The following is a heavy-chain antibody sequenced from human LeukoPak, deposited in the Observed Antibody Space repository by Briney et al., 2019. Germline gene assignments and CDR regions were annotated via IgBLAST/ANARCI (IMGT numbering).Heavy chain of an antibody. CDR2: ISGSGGST. V-gene: IGHV3-23*01. CDR3: AKDLSSGSYGYYYGMDV. J-gene: IGHJ6*02. D-gene: IGHD1-26*01. Sequence: ETLSLTCAVNGGSFSDYYWSWIRQSPGKGLEWVSAISGSGGSTYYADSVKGRFTISRDNSKNTLYLQMNSLRAEDTAVYYRAKDLSSGSYGYYYGMDVWGQGTTVTVSS. CDR1: GGSFSDYY.